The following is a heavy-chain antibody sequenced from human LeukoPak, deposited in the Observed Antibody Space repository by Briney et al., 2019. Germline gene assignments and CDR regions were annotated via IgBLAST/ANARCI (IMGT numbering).Heavy chain of an antibody. Sequence: SETQSLTCAVYGGSFSGYYWSWIRQPPGKGLEWIGEINHSGSTNYNPSLKSRVTISVDTSKNQFSLKLSSVTAADTAVYYCARHIVVVVAATPGFDYWGQGTLVTVSS. CDR3: ARHIVVVVAATPGFDY. CDR2: INHSGST. D-gene: IGHD2-15*01. J-gene: IGHJ4*01. CDR1: GGSFSGYY. V-gene: IGHV4-34*01.